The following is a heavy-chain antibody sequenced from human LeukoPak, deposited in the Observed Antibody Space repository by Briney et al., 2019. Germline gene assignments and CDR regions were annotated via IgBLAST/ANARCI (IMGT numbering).Heavy chain of an antibody. CDR1: GGSISSGGYY. Sequence: TPSQTLSLTCTVSGGSISSGGYYWSWIRQPPGKGLEWIGYIYHSGSTYYNPSLKSRVTISVDRSKNQFSLKLSSVTAADTAVYYCARGRVSSGWYFGGQAFDYWGQGTLVTVSS. V-gene: IGHV4-30-2*01. D-gene: IGHD6-19*01. CDR3: ARGRVSSGWYFGGQAFDY. CDR2: IYHSGST. J-gene: IGHJ4*02.